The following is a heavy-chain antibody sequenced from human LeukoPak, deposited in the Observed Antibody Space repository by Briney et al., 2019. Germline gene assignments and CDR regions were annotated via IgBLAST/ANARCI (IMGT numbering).Heavy chain of an antibody. CDR1: RYTFTGYY. CDR2: INPNSGGT. J-gene: IGHJ4*02. CDR3: ARVSGAVTNHYYFDY. V-gene: IGHV1-2*02. Sequence: ASVKVSCKASRYTFTGYYMHWVRQAPGQGLEWMGWINPNSGGTNYAQKFQGRVTMTRDTSISTAYMELSRLRSDDTAVYYCARVSGAVTNHYYFDYWGQGTLVTVSS. D-gene: IGHD4-11*01.